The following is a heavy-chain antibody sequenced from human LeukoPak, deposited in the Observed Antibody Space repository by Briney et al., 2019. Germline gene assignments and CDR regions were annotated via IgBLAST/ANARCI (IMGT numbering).Heavy chain of an antibody. CDR3: ARDLGYGTFDI. D-gene: IGHD5-12*01. CDR2: IKPDGSEK. CDR1: GFTFSSYW. V-gene: IGHV3-7*01. Sequence: GGSLRLSCAASGFTFSSYWMSWVRQAPGKGLEWVANIKPDGSEKYSVDSVKGRFTVSRDNAKNSLYLQINSLRVEDTAVYYCARDLGYGTFDIWGQGTMVTVSS. J-gene: IGHJ3*02.